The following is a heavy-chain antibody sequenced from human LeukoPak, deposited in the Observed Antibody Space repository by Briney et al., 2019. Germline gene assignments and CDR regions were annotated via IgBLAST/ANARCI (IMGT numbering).Heavy chain of an antibody. J-gene: IGHJ4*02. Sequence: GGSLRLSCAASGFTFSSYWMSWVRQAPGKRLEWVANIKQDGSEKYYVDSVKGRFTISRDNAKNSLYLQMNSLRAEDTAVYYCARVGGSYYFDYWGQGTLVTVSS. CDR2: IKQDGSEK. CDR1: GFTFSSYW. V-gene: IGHV3-7*01. CDR3: ARVGGSYYFDY. D-gene: IGHD1-26*01.